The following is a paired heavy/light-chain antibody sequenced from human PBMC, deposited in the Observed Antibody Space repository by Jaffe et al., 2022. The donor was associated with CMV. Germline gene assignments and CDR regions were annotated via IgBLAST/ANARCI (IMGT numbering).Heavy chain of an antibody. V-gene: IGHV5-51*01. CDR3: ARRNHYDSTGYLAFDV. CDR2: IYVGDSDS. J-gene: IGHJ3*01. D-gene: IGHD3-22*01. CDR1: GDTFASKW. Sequence: VKLVQSGPEVKKPGESLKIACQGSGDTFASKWIGWVRQVPGRGLEWMGIIYVGDSDSTYSPAFPGRIIYPGDSDITYSPSFQGQVTISADKSVNTAYLQWDRLRASDTAMYYCARRNHYDSTGYLAFDVWGQGTMVTVSS.
Light chain of an antibody. CDR2: KIS. CDR3: MQATQFPLT. J-gene: IGKJ4*01. V-gene: IGKV2-24*01. CDR1: QSLVHSDGNTY. Sequence: EIVMTQRPVSSPVTLGQPVSISCRSSQSLVHSDGNTYLSWLHQRPGQPPRLLIYKISHRFSGVPDKFSGSGAGTDFTLTIGRVEAEDVGVYYCMQATQFPLTFGGGTKVEIK.